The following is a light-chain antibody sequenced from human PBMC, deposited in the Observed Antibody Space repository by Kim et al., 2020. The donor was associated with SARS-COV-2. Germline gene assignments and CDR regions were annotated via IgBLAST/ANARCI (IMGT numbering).Light chain of an antibody. V-gene: IGKV3-20*01. J-gene: IGKJ1*01. CDR3: QQYGSSPPWT. CDR2: GAS. CDR1: QSVSSSY. Sequence: EIVLTQSPGTLSLSPGERATLSCRASQSVSSSYLAWYQQKPGQAPRLLIYGASSRATGIPDRFSGSGCGTDFTLTISRLEPEDVAVYYCQQYGSSPPWTCGQGTKVDIK.